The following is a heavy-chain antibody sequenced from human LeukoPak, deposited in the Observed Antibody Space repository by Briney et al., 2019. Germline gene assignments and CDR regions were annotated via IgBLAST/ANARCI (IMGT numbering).Heavy chain of an antibody. Sequence: WASVKVSCKASGGTFSSYAISWVRQAPGQGLEWMGGIIPIFGTANYAQKFQGRVTITTDESTSTAYMELSSLRSEDTAVYYCARERDCSSTSCYTTFDYWGQGTLVTVSS. J-gene: IGHJ4*02. D-gene: IGHD2-2*02. V-gene: IGHV1-69*05. CDR1: GGTFSSYA. CDR2: IIPIFGTA. CDR3: ARERDCSSTSCYTTFDY.